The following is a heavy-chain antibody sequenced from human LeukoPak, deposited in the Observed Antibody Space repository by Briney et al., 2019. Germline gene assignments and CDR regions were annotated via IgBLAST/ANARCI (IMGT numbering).Heavy chain of an antibody. CDR1: GDSFSRSYYN. J-gene: IGHJ4*02. V-gene: IGHV4-39*01. CDR3: GHCVRYEVWSSFDWVFDY. D-gene: IGHD3-3*01. Sequence: SETLSLTCSVSGDSFSRSYYNWGWIRQPPGKGLEWIGTISYSGSTFYNLSLKSQITISRDTSENQLSLKVNSVAAEDTALYYYGHCVRYEVWSSFDWVFDYWGQGTLVSVSS. CDR2: ISYSGST.